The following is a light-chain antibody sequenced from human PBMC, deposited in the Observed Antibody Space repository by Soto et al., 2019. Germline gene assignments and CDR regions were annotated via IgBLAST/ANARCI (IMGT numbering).Light chain of an antibody. CDR2: EVS. CDR1: SSDVGGYNY. CDR3: SSYYASSL. J-gene: IGLJ2*01. Sequence: QSALTQPPSASGSPGQSVTISCTGTSSDVGGYNYVSWYQQHPGKAPKLMIYEVSKRPSGVPDRFSGSKSGNTASLTVSGRQAEAEADYDCSSYYASSLFGGGPPLTVL. V-gene: IGLV2-8*01.